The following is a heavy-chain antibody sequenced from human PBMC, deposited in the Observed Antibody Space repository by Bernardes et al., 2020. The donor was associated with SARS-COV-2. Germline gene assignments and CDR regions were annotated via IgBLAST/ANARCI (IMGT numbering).Heavy chain of an antibody. J-gene: IGHJ4*02. CDR2: IYYTGTT. D-gene: IGHD1-1*01. CDR3: VREADYNDNWLSRRNDCFDS. CDR1: GGSVSGYY. Sequence: SETLSLTCTLSGGSVSGYYWSWIRQPPGKGLEWIGYIYYTGTTKYNLSLISRVTMSVDTARNQISLRLSSVTAADTAVYYCVREADYNDNWLSRRNDCFDSWGEGTLVTVSS. V-gene: IGHV4-59*02.